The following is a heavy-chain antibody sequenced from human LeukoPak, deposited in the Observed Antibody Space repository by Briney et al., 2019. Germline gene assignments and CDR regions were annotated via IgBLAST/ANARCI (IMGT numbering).Heavy chain of an antibody. CDR1: GGSISSGDYY. V-gene: IGHV4-39*01. D-gene: IGHD2-2*02. CDR3: ARCSSTSCYKGDY. J-gene: IGHJ4*02. Sequence: LSETLSLTCTVSGGSISSGDYYWTWIRQPPGKGLEWIGSIYYSGSTYYNPSLKSRVTISVDTSKNQFSLKLSSVTAADTAVYYCARCSSTSCYKGDYWGQGTLVTVTS. CDR2: IYYSGST.